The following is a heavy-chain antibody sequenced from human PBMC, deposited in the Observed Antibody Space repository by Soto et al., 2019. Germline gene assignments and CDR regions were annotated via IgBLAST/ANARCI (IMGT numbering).Heavy chain of an antibody. CDR1: GFAVRHNY. V-gene: IGHV3-53*04. CDR2: IYSGGDT. J-gene: IGHJ6*04. CDR3: ARKTDSIPSGGDV. D-gene: IGHD3-10*01. Sequence: EVQLVESGGGLVQPGGSLRLSCTASGFAVRHNYRTWVRQAPGKGLEWVSLIYSGGDTAYADSVKGRFTIPRHTSQNTLYLQMSSLRAEDTAVYYCARKTDSIPSGGDVWGRGTAVTVSS.